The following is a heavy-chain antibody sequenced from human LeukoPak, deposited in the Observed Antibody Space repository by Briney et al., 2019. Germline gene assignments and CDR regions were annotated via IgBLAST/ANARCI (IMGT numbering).Heavy chain of an antibody. CDR1: GFTFSSYA. CDR2: ISGSGGST. J-gene: IGHJ3*02. Sequence: PGGSLRLSCAASGFTFSSYAMSWVRQAPGKGLEWVSAISGSGGSTYYADSVKGRFTISRDNSKNTLYLQMNSLRAEDTAVYYCAKVRVQVVRGSSGFDAFDIWGQGTMVTVSS. V-gene: IGHV3-23*01. D-gene: IGHD3-10*01. CDR3: AKVRVQVVRGSSGFDAFDI.